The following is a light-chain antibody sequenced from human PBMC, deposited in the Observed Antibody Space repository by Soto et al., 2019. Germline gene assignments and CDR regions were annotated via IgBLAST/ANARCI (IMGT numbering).Light chain of an antibody. V-gene: IGKV1-39*01. Sequence: DVQMTQSPSSLSASVGDRVTITCRASQGIRTYLNWYQQKPGKAPKLLIYAASSLQSGVPSRFSGSGSETDFTLTISSLQPEDFATYSCQQSYSTTWTFGQGTKVDIK. CDR1: QGIRTY. J-gene: IGKJ1*01. CDR3: QQSYSTTWT. CDR2: AAS.